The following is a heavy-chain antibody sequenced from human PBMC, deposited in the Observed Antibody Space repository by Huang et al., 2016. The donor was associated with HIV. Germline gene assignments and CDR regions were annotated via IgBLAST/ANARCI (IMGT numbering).Heavy chain of an antibody. D-gene: IGHD2-2*01. J-gene: IGHJ5*02. CDR1: GDSLSGFF. CDR2: ITKSGRN. CDR3: ARGRGTSWSFFDT. V-gene: IGHV4-34*01. Sequence: QVRLDQWGAGLLKPSETLTLTCAVYGDSLSGFFWGWIRQSPGRGVEWIGEITKSGRNNYNPSLKSRVTIAIDTSKKQFSLKLKSVTADDTSTYYCARGRGTSWSFFDTWGQGSFVTVSS.